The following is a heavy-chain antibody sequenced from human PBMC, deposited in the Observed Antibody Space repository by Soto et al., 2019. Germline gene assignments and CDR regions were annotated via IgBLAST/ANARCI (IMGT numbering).Heavy chain of an antibody. J-gene: IGHJ6*02. CDR1: GFPFTSYA. V-gene: IGHV3-30-3*01. CDR3: AREYYALAV. Sequence: QVQLVESGGGVVQPGRSLTLSCAASGFPFTSYAIHWVRQAPGKGLEWVAVISHDGGIKHYADSVKGQFTISRDNSKNTPYLQMNGLRDEATAVAHCAREYYALAVWGQRTTVTFAS. CDR2: ISHDGGIK.